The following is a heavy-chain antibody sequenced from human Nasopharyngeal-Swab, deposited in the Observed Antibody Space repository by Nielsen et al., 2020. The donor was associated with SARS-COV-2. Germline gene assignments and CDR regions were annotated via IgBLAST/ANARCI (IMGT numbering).Heavy chain of an antibody. Sequence: GESLKISCAASGFTFSSYEMNWVRQAPGKGLEWVAVISYDGSNKYYADSVKGRFTISRDNSKNTLYLQMNSLRAEDTAVYYCAREDPIAVAGNLDYWGQGTLVTVSS. J-gene: IGHJ4*02. CDR1: GFTFSSYE. CDR2: ISYDGSNK. CDR3: AREDPIAVAGNLDY. V-gene: IGHV3-30-3*01. D-gene: IGHD6-19*01.